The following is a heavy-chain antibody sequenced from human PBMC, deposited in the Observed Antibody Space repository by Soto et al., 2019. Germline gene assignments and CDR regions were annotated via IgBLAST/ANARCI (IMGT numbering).Heavy chain of an antibody. CDR1: GFSLSTSGVG. CDR3: PPSPLPRGIAAAVDY. V-gene: IGHV2-5*01. D-gene: IGHD6-13*01. CDR2: IYWNDDK. J-gene: IGHJ4*02. Sequence: SGPTLVNPTQTLTLTCTFSGFSLSTSGVGVGWIRQPPGKALEWLALIYWNDDKRYSPSLKSRLTITKDTSKNQVVLTMTNMDPVDTATYYCPPSPLPRGIAAAVDYWGQGTLVTVSP.